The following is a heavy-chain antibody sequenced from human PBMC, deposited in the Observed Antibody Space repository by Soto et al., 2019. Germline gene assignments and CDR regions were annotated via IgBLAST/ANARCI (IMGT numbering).Heavy chain of an antibody. V-gene: IGHV1-8*01. J-gene: IGHJ5*02. CDR1: EDTFTHYD. D-gene: IGHD2-8*02. CDR2: MNPNTGNI. Sequence: QVELVQSGAEVKKPGASVRVACQASEDTFTHYDLNWVRQATGQGLAWMGWMNPNTGNIDYAHKFQGRVTMTRDPSTRTVYMELSSLGSDDTAVYDCVRRVASGHRSWLDAWSQGTLVTVAS. CDR3: VRRVASGHRSWLDA.